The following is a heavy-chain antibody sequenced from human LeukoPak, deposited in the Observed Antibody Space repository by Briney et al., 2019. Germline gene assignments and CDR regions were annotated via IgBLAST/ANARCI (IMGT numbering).Heavy chain of an antibody. CDR2: ISNDGSNK. V-gene: IGHV3-30*04. J-gene: IGHJ4*02. D-gene: IGHD6-19*01. CDR3: ARRPQRVAGLDY. Sequence: GGSLRLSCAASGFTFSNQNMHWVRQAPGKGLEWVAVISNDGSNKYYADSVKGRFTISRDNSKYTLYLQMNSLRVEDTAVYYCARRPQRVAGLDYWGQGTLVTVSS. CDR1: GFTFSNQN.